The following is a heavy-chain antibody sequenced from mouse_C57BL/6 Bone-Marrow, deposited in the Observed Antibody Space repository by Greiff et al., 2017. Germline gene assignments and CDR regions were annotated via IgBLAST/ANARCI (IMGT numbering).Heavy chain of an antibody. CDR1: GYTFTSYG. V-gene: IGHV1-81*01. CDR3: ARKGAKFITTVALDY. CDR2: IYPRSGNT. J-gene: IGHJ2*01. D-gene: IGHD1-1*01. Sequence: QVQLQQSGAELARPGASVKLSCKASGYTFTSYGISWVKQRTGQGLEWIGEIYPRSGNTYYNEKFKGKATLTADKSSSTAYMELRRLTSEDSAVYFCARKGAKFITTVALDYWGQGTTLTVSS.